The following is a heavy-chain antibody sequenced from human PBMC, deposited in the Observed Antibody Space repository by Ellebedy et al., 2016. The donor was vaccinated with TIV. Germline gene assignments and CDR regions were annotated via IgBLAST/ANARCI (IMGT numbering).Heavy chain of an antibody. CDR1: GFTFSSYA. Sequence: GESLKISXAASGFTFSSYAMRWVRQAPGKGLEWVAVISYDGSNKYYADSVKGRFTISRDNSKNTLYLQMNSLRAEDTAVYYCARLFSGYPPIDYWGQGTLVTVSS. CDR2: ISYDGSNK. J-gene: IGHJ4*02. D-gene: IGHD3-22*01. V-gene: IGHV3-30-3*01. CDR3: ARLFSGYPPIDY.